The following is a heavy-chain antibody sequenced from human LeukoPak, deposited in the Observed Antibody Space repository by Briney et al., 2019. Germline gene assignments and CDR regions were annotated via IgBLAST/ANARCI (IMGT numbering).Heavy chain of an antibody. D-gene: IGHD1-26*01. CDR1: GFTFSSYG. Sequence: GGSLTLSCAASGFTFSSYGMHWVRQAPGKGLEWVAFIRYYGSNKYYADSVKGRFPISRDNSKNTLYLQMNSLRAEDTAVYYCAKADGAARGRYPIWAFDIWGQGTMVTVSS. CDR3: AKADGAARGRYPIWAFDI. V-gene: IGHV3-30*02. CDR2: IRYYGSNK. J-gene: IGHJ3*02.